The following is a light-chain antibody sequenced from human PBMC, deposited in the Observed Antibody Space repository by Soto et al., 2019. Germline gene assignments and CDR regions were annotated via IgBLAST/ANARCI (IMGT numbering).Light chain of an antibody. V-gene: IGLV1-44*01. CDR3: SAWDDRLRGRV. CDR1: NSNIGSNL. J-gene: IGLJ2*01. Sequence: QSVLTQPPSASGTPGQRVTISCSGSNSNIGSNLVTWYQQLPGTAPKCLIYSDNQRPTGVPDRISGSRSGTSASLAISGLQSEYEAECYCSAWDDRLRGRVFGGGTKLTVL. CDR2: SDN.